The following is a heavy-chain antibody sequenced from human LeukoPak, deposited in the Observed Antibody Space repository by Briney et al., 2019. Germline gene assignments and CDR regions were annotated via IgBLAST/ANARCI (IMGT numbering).Heavy chain of an antibody. CDR1: DGSSSSSS. D-gene: IGHD5-12*01. CDR2: IYYSGST. Sequence: SETLSLTCTVSDGSSSSSSWNWIRQPPEKGLEWIGYIYYSGSTKYNPSLEGRVTISVDTSKNQISLKLRSVTAADTAIYYCASSAPYSGFDSPFDYWGQGTLVSVSS. CDR3: ASSAPYSGFDSPFDY. V-gene: IGHV4-59*08. J-gene: IGHJ4*02.